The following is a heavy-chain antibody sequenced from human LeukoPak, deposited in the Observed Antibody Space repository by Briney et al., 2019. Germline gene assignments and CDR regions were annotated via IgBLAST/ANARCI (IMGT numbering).Heavy chain of an antibody. J-gene: IGHJ4*02. CDR1: GGSISSNNW. CDR3: ATYYESSGYRLDY. V-gene: IGHV4-4*02. Sequence: SGTLSLTCAVSGGSISSNNWWGWVRQPPGKGLEWIGEIYHSGSPNYNPSLKSRVTISVDKSRNHFSLNLSSVTAADTAVYYCATYYESSGYRLDYWGQGTLVTVSS. D-gene: IGHD3-22*01. CDR2: IYHSGSP.